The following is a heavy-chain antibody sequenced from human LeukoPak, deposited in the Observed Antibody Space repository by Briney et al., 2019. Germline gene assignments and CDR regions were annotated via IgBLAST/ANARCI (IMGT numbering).Heavy chain of an antibody. CDR2: ISGGGGST. CDR1: GFTFSSYE. J-gene: IGHJ5*02. CDR3: AKDHRVGQLLLLP. Sequence: GGSLRLSCAASGFTFSSYEMNWVRQAPGMGLEWVSTISGGGGSTYYADSVKGRFTISRDNSKNTLYLQMNNLRAEDTAVYYCAKDHRVGQLLLLPWGQGTLVTVSS. V-gene: IGHV3-23*01. D-gene: IGHD2-15*01.